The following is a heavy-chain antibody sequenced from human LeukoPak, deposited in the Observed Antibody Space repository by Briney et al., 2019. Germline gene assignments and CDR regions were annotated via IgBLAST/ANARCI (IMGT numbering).Heavy chain of an antibody. D-gene: IGHD3-16*01. CDR1: GGSFSGYY. V-gene: IGHV4-34*01. Sequence: SETLSLTCAVYGGSFSGYYWSWIRQPPGKGLEWIGEINRSGSTNYNPSLKSRVTISVDTSKNQFSLKLSSVTAADTAVYYCARRRGSSGVDYWGQGTLVTVSS. CDR3: ARRRGSSGVDY. J-gene: IGHJ4*02. CDR2: INRSGST.